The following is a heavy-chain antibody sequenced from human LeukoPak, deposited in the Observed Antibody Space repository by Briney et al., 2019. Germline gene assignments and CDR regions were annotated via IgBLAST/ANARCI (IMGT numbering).Heavy chain of an antibody. CDR3: AKYVGAMIVVPYFDS. Sequence: GGSLRLSCAASGFTFSSYAMSWVRQAPGKGLEWVSSISGSGFTTYHADSMKGRFTISRDNSRNTLYLQMSSLRAEDTALYYCAKYVGAMIVVPYFDSWGQGALITVSS. J-gene: IGHJ4*02. CDR1: GFTFSSYA. D-gene: IGHD3-22*01. V-gene: IGHV3-23*01. CDR2: ISGSGFTT.